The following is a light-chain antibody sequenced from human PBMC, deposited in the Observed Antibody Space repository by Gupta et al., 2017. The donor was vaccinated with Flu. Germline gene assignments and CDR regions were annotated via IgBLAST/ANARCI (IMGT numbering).Light chain of an antibody. J-gene: IGLJ2*01. CDR3: QSYDRGLSSLV. V-gene: IGLV1-40*01. CDR1: SSNIGAVYD. Sequence: QSVLTQPPSVSGAPGQRVTISCTGSSSNIGAVYDVHWYQQLPGTAPKLLIYSNNNRPSGVPDRFSGAKSGTSASRVITGLQAEDEADYYCQSYDRGLSSLVFGGGTKLTVL. CDR2: SNN.